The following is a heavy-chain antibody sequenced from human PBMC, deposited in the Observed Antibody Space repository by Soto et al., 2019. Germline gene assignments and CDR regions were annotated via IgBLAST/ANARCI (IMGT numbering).Heavy chain of an antibody. CDR2: IYYSGST. CDR3: ARLKGGFGTSDVPPYFYYMDV. Sequence: SETLSLTCTVSGGSISSSSYYWGWIRQPPGEGLEWIGSIYYSGSTYYNPSLKSRVTISVDTSKNQFSLKLSSVTAADTAVYYCARLKGGFGTSDVPPYFYYMDVWGKGTTVTVSS. V-gene: IGHV4-39*01. J-gene: IGHJ6*03. CDR1: GGSISSSSYY. D-gene: IGHD3-10*01.